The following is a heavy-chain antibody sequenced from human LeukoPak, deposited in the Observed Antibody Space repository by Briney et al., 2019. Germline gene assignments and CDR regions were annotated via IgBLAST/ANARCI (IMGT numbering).Heavy chain of an antibody. CDR2: IIPILGIA. Sequence: SVKVSCKASGGTFSSYTISWVRQAPGQGLEWMGRIIPILGIANYAQKFQGRVTITADESTSTAYMELSSLRSEDTAVYYCAPQLNTGYSSSWQFDPWGQGTLVTVSS. D-gene: IGHD6-13*01. J-gene: IGHJ5*02. V-gene: IGHV1-69*02. CDR1: GGTFSSYT. CDR3: APQLNTGYSSSWQFDP.